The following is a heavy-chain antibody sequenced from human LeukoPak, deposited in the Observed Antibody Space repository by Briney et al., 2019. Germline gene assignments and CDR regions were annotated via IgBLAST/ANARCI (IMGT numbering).Heavy chain of an antibody. CDR1: GFTFSSYA. CDR3: ARASSALIDAALPNWFDP. V-gene: IGHV3-30*04. D-gene: IGHD3-3*01. Sequence: GGSLRLSCAASGFTFSSYAMHWVRQAPGKGLEWVAVISYDGSNKYYADSVKGRFTISRDNSKNTLYLQMNSLRAEDTAVYYCARASSALIDAALPNWFDPWGQGTLVTVSS. CDR2: ISYDGSNK. J-gene: IGHJ5*02.